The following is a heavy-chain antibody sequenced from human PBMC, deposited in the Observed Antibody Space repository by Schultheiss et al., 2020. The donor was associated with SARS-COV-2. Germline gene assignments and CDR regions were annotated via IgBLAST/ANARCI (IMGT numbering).Heavy chain of an antibody. V-gene: IGHV5-51*01. J-gene: IGHJ5*02. CDR2: IYPGDSDT. D-gene: IGHD6-19*01. Sequence: GESLKISCKGSGYSFSDYWIGWVRQMPGKGLEWMGIIYPGDSDTRYSPSFQGQVTISADKSISTAYLQWSSLKASDTAMYYCARATESGVAVALWFDPWGQGTLVTVSS. CDR1: GYSFSDYW. CDR3: ARATESGVAVALWFDP.